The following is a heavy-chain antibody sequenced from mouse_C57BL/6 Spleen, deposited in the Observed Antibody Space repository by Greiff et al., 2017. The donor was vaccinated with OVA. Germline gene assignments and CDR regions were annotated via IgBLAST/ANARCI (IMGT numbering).Heavy chain of an antibody. CDR3: TRDLDYYGSSSLFAY. V-gene: IGHV5-9-1*02. D-gene: IGHD1-1*01. CDR1: GFTFSSYA. J-gene: IGHJ3*01. Sequence: EVQVVESGEGLVKPGGSLKLSCAASGFTFSSYAMSWVRQTPEKRLEWVAYISSGGDYIYYADTVKGRFTISRDNARNTLYLQMSSLKSEDTAMYYCTRDLDYYGSSSLFAYWGQGTLVTVSA. CDR2: ISSGGDYI.